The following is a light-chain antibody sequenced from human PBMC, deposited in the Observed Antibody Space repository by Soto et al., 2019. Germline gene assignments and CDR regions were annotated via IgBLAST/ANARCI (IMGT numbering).Light chain of an antibody. CDR3: QQYGGSPPVT. V-gene: IGKV3-20*01. J-gene: IGKJ2*01. CDR1: QRVRSRY. Sequence: EIVLTQSPGTLSLSPGDRATLSCRASQRVRSRYLAWYQQKPGQAPRLLIYGASSRATGIPDRFSGSGSGTDFTLTITRLEPEDFAVYYCQQYGGSPPVTFGQGTKLEIK. CDR2: GAS.